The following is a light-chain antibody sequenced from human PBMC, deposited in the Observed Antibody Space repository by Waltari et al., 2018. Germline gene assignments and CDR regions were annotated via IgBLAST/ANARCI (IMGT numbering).Light chain of an antibody. V-gene: IGKV3-11*01. J-gene: IGKJ1*01. CDR2: SAS. Sequence: EIVLTQSPDTLSLSPGERATLSCRASQSVTNSLAWYQQKPGQAPRLLIYSASNRATGVPARFSGSGSGTDSTLTISSLEPEDFAVYYCQQRSNWPRTFGQGTKVEIK. CDR3: QQRSNWPRT. CDR1: QSVTNS.